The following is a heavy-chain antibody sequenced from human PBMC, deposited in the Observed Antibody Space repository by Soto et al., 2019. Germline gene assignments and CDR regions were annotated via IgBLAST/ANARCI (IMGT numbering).Heavy chain of an antibody. CDR3: ARSGTYDFWSGYYMRYYYYGMDV. J-gene: IGHJ6*02. CDR2: IYPGDSDT. CDR1: GYSFTSYW. V-gene: IGHV5-51*01. Sequence: GESLKISCKGSGYSFTSYWIGWVRQMPGKGLEWMGIIYPGDSDTRYSPSFQGQVTISADKSISTAYLQWSSLKASDTAMYYCARSGTYDFWSGYYMRYYYYGMDVWGQAPTVTVSS. D-gene: IGHD3-3*01.